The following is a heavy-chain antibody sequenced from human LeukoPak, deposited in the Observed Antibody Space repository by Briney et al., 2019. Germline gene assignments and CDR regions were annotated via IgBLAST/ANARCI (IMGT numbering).Heavy chain of an antibody. D-gene: IGHD2-21*01. CDR2: IKEDAGTK. Sequence: PGGSLRLSCAASGFTFSKSWLAWVRQVPGKGLEWVANIKEDAGTKHYAGSVEGRFTISRDNAKNLVYLQMNSLRADDTAIYHCARDTVGVLDYWGQGALVTVSS. J-gene: IGHJ4*02. V-gene: IGHV3-7*01. CDR3: ARDTVGVLDY. CDR1: GFTFSKSW.